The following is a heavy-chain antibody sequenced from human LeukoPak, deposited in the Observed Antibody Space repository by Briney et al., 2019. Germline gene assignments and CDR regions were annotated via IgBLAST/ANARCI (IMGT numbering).Heavy chain of an antibody. J-gene: IGHJ4*02. D-gene: IGHD5-12*01. V-gene: IGHV3-21*01. CDR3: ARDLVDIVATC. CDR1: GFTFSSYS. Sequence: GGSLRLSCAASGFTFSSYSMNWVRQAPGKGLEWVSSISSSSSYIYYADSVKGRFTISRDNAKNSLYLQMNSLRADDTAVYYCARDLVDIVATCWGQGTLVTVSS. CDR2: ISSSSSYI.